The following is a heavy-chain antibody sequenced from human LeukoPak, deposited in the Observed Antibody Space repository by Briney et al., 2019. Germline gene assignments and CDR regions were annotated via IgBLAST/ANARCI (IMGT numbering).Heavy chain of an antibody. CDR3: ARDLSYGDSGFDY. J-gene: IGHJ4*02. CDR2: ISYDGSNK. D-gene: IGHD4-17*01. V-gene: IGHV3-30-3*01. CDR1: GFTFSSYA. Sequence: PGGSLRLSCAASGFTFSSYAMHWVRQAPGKGLEWGAVISYDGSNKYYADSVKGRFTISRDNSKNTLYLQMNSLRAEDTAVYYCARDLSYGDSGFDYWGQGTLVTVSS.